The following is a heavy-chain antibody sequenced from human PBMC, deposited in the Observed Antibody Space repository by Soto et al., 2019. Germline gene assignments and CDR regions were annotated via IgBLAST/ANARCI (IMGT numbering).Heavy chain of an antibody. CDR1: GGSISSSNW. D-gene: IGHD6-13*01. CDR2: IYHSGST. J-gene: IGHJ6*02. CDR3: ARATALYSSSWYGYYYGMDV. V-gene: IGHV4-4*02. Sequence: DTLSLTCDVSGGSISSSNWWSWVRQPPGKGLEWIGEIYHSGSTNYNPSLKSRVTISVDKSKNQFSLKLSSVTAADTAVYYCARATALYSSSWYGYYYGMDVWGQGTTVTVSS.